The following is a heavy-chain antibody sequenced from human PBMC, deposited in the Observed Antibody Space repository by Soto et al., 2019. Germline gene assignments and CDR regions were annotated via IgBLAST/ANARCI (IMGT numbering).Heavy chain of an antibody. Sequence: GGSLRLSCAASGLTVSSNYMSWVRQAPGKGLEWVSVIYSGGSTYYADSVRGRFTISRDNSKNTLYLQMNSLRAEDTAVYYCARDFANSPGFDYWGKGTLVTVSS. CDR2: IYSGGST. CDR1: GLTVSSNY. D-gene: IGHD7-27*01. CDR3: ARDFANSPGFDY. V-gene: IGHV3-53*01. J-gene: IGHJ4*02.